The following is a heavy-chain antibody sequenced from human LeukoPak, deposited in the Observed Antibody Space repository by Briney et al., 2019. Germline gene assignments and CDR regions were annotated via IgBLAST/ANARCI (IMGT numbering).Heavy chain of an antibody. D-gene: IGHD3-10*01. CDR1: GYTFTDYY. CDR3: ARDEGSADAWYLYYHMDV. J-gene: IGHJ6*03. CDR2: INPKSGDS. V-gene: IGHV1-2*02. Sequence: ASVKVSCKASGYTFTDYYIHWVRQAPGQGLEWMGWINPKSGDSNSAQRFRGRVTMTRDTSINTAYLELSRLSSDDTAVYYCARDEGSADAWYLYYHMDVWGKGTTVTVSS.